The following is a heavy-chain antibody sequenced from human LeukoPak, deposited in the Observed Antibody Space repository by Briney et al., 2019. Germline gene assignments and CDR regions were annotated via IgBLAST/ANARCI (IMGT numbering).Heavy chain of an antibody. Sequence: PSETLSLTCTVSGGSISSYYWSWLRQPAGKGLEWIGRIYTSGSTNYNPSLKSLVTMSVDTSKNQFSLKLSSVTAADTAVYYCAREFIAVAGTFDYWGQGTLVTVSS. CDR1: GGSISSYY. V-gene: IGHV4-4*07. CDR3: AREFIAVAGTFDY. CDR2: IYTSGST. D-gene: IGHD6-19*01. J-gene: IGHJ4*02.